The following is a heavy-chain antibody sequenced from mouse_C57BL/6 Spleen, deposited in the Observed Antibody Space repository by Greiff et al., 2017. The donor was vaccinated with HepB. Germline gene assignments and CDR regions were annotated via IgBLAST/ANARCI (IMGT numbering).Heavy chain of an antibody. CDR3: ARNYGSSPYYFDY. CDR1: GYTFTSYG. V-gene: IGHV1-81*01. D-gene: IGHD1-1*01. Sequence: VQLQQSGAELARPGASVKLSCKASGYTFTSYGISWVKQRTGQGLEWIGEIYPRSGNTYYNEKIKGKATLTADKSSSTAYMELRSLTSEDSAVYFCARNYGSSPYYFDYWGQGTTLTVSS. J-gene: IGHJ2*01. CDR2: IYPRSGNT.